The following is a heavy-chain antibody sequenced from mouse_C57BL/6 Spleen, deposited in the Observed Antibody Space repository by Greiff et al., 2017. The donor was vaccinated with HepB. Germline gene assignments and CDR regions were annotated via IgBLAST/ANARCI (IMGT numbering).Heavy chain of an antibody. V-gene: IGHV1-54*01. CDR1: GYAFTNYL. Sequence: QVQLQQSGAELVRPGTSVKVSCKASGYAFTNYLIEWVKQRPGQGLEWIGVINPGSGGTNYNEKFKGKATLTADKSSSTAYMQLSSLTSEDSAVYCCATGYYGSRGFAYWGQGTLVTVSA. CDR2: INPGSGGT. J-gene: IGHJ3*01. D-gene: IGHD1-1*01. CDR3: ATGYYGSRGFAY.